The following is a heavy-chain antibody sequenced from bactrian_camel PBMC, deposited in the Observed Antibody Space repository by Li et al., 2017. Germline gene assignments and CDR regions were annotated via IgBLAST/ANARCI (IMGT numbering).Heavy chain of an antibody. Sequence: HVQLVESGGNSVQAGGSLTLSCTASEYLRRSAYMAWFRQAPGKGQEWVSSITSTGVRQNYADSVKGRFTISKDHAKNTLYLQLHSLETEDTAMYYCTKSVAGTVWAFGYWGQGTQVTVS. CDR1: EYLRRSAY. CDR3: TKSVAGTVWAFGY. D-gene: IGHD5*01. CDR2: ITSTGVRQ. J-gene: IGHJ6*01. V-gene: IGHV3S1*01.